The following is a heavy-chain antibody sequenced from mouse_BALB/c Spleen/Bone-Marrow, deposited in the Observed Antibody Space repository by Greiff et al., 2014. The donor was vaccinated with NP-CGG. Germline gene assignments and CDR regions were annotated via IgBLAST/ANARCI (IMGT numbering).Heavy chain of an antibody. D-gene: IGHD5-1*01. CDR2: IYPGNSNT. CDR1: GYSFTSYW. CDR3: TVSLTLYYFDY. Sequence: EVQLQQSGTVLARPGASVKMSCKASGYSFTSYWMHWVKQRPGQGLEWIGAIYPGNSNTNYNQKFKGKAKLTAVTSASTAYMEFSSLTNEDSAVYYCTVSLTLYYFDYWGQGTTLKVSS. V-gene: IGHV1-5*01. J-gene: IGHJ2*01.